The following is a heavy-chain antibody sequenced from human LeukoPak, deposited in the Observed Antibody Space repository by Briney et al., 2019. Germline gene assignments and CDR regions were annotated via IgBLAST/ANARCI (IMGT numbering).Heavy chain of an antibody. Sequence: PSETLSLTCTVSGASMTSYYWTWIRQPTGKRLEWIGYMYFGERTNYNPSLKSRATISIDTSKKQFSLNLKSVTAADTAVYYCARIPGDRPDDWGQGTLVTVS. CDR1: GASMTSYY. V-gene: IGHV4-59*01. D-gene: IGHD7-27*01. CDR3: ARIPGDRPDD. CDR2: MYFGERT. J-gene: IGHJ4*02.